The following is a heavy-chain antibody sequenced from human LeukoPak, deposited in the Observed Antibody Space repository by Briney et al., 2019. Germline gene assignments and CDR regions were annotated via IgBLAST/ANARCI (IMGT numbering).Heavy chain of an antibody. CDR1: GLTFSSYE. J-gene: IGHJ4*02. CDR3: ARGPYSSNWYVDY. CDR2: ISSSGSTI. D-gene: IGHD6-13*01. Sequence: GGSLRLSCAASGLTFSSYEMNWVRQAPGKGLEWVSYISSSGSTIYYADSVKGRFTISRDSAKNSLYLQMNSLRAEDTAVYYCARGPYSSNWYVDYWGQGTLVTVAS. V-gene: IGHV3-48*03.